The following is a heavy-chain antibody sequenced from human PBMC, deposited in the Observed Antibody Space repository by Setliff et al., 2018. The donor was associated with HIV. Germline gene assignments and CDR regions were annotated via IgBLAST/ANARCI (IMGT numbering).Heavy chain of an antibody. J-gene: IGHJ3*02. V-gene: IGHV1-8*02. CDR2: INPYTGDT. CDR3: ARGGGGYYYVGAVGI. D-gene: IGHD3-22*01. Sequence: ASVKVSCKASGYGFAGYHMHWVRQAPGEGLEWMGWINPYTGDTGYAQKFQGRVTMTGNTSISTAYMELSSLRSEDTAVYYCARGGGGYYYVGAVGIWGQGTVVTVSS. CDR1: GYGFAGYH.